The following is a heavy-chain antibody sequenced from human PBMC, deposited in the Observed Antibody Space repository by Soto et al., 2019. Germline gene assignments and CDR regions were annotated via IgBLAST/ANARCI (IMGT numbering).Heavy chain of an antibody. CDR1: GGTFSSYA. Sequence: QVQLVQSGAEAKNPGSSVKVSCKASGGTFSSYAISWVRQAAGQGLEWMGGIIPIFGTANYAQKFQGRVTITSDESTSTAYMELSSLRSEDTAVYYCARAMITFGGVIVNYYYYGMDVWGQGTTVTVSS. V-gene: IGHV1-69*01. CDR2: IIPIFGTA. D-gene: IGHD3-16*02. J-gene: IGHJ6*02. CDR3: ARAMITFGGVIVNYYYYGMDV.